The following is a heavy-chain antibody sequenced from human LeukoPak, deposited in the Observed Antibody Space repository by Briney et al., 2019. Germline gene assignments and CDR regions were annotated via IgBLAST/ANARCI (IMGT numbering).Heavy chain of an antibody. CDR3: AREARGGYSRTVDY. J-gene: IGHJ4*02. D-gene: IGHD2-15*01. CDR1: GFTFSSYR. Sequence: GGSLRLSCAASGFTFSSYRMNWVRQAPGKGLEWVSPISSSSSYIYYADSVKGRFTISRDNAQNSLYLHMNTLRAEDTAVYYCAREARGGYSRTVDYWGPGTLVTVSS. CDR2: ISSSSSYI. V-gene: IGHV3-21*01.